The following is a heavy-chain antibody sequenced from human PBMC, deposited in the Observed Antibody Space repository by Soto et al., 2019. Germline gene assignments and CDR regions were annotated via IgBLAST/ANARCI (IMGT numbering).Heavy chain of an antibody. CDR3: ERKRRDSSSWYNWFDP. Sequence: QVQLVQSGAEVKKPGASVKVSCKASGYTFTSYDINWVRQATGQGLEWMGWMNPNSGNTGSAQKSQGRVTMTRNTSITTADMELSSLRSEDTAVYYCERKRRDSSSWYNWFDPWGQGTLVPVSS. J-gene: IGHJ5*02. V-gene: IGHV1-8*01. CDR2: MNPNSGNT. CDR1: GYTFTSYD. D-gene: IGHD6-13*01.